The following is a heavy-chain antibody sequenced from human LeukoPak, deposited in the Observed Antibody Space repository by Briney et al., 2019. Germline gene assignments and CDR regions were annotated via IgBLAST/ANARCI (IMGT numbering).Heavy chain of an antibody. Sequence: ASVKVSCKASGYTFTSYGISWLRQAPGQGVEWMGWINPNSGGTKYAQKFQGRVTMTWDTSISTAYMELSRLTSDDTAVYYCARDGTYSNSYFGYWGQGSLVTVSS. CDR3: ARDGTYSNSYFGY. CDR2: INPNSGGT. V-gene: IGHV1-2*02. J-gene: IGHJ4*02. D-gene: IGHD6-13*01. CDR1: GYTFTSYG.